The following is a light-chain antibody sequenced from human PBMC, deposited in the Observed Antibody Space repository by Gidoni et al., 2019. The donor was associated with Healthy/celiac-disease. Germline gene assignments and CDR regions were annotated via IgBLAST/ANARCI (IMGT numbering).Light chain of an antibody. CDR2: VAS. CDR3: QQSYSTPRT. J-gene: IGKJ1*01. V-gene: IGKV1-39*01. CDR1: QSISSY. Sequence: DIQMTQSPSSLSASVGDRVTITCRPSQSISSYLIWYQHKPGKVPKLLIYVASSLQSGVPSRFSGSGSGTDFTLTISTLQPEDFATYYCQQSYSTPRTFGQGTKVEIK.